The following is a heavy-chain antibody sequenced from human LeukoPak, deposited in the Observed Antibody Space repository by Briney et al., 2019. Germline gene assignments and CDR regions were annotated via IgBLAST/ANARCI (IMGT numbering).Heavy chain of an antibody. J-gene: IGHJ4*02. Sequence: PSQTLSLTCTVSGGFISNGDYYWTWIRQPPGKGLEWIGYIYYSGSTNYNPSLKSRVTISVDTSKNQFSLKLSSVTAADTAVYYCARGSWIQRAFDYWGQGTLVTVSS. D-gene: IGHD5-18*01. V-gene: IGHV4-30-4*08. CDR2: IYYSGST. CDR3: ARGSWIQRAFDY. CDR1: GGFISNGDYY.